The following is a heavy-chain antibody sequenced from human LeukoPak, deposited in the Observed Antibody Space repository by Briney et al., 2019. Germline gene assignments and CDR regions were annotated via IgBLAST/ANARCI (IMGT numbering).Heavy chain of an antibody. Sequence: GGSLRLSCAASGFSFSTYGMHWVRQAPGKGLEWVALIWNAGTNTYYADSVKGRFTISRDNSKNTLYLQMNSLRAEDTAVYYCAGDTPPGGGYYFDYWGQGTLVIVSS. V-gene: IGHV3-33*01. CDR1: GFSFSTYG. D-gene: IGHD3-16*01. CDR2: IWNAGTNT. J-gene: IGHJ4*02. CDR3: AGDTPPGGGYYFDY.